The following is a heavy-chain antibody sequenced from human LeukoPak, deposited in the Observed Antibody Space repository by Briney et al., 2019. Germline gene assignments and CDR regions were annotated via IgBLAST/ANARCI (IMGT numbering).Heavy chain of an antibody. Sequence: SETLSLTCTVSGGSISSYYWSWIRQPPGKGLEWIGYTYYSGSTNYNPSLKSRVTISVDTSKNQFSLKLSSVTAADTAVYYCVRDDVFTLMDFDYWGQGTLVTVSS. V-gene: IGHV4-59*01. CDR1: GGSISSYY. CDR3: VRDDVFTLMDFDY. J-gene: IGHJ4*02. D-gene: IGHD2-2*03. CDR2: TYYSGST.